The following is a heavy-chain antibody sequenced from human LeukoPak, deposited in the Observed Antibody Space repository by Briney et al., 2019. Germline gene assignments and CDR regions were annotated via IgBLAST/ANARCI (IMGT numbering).Heavy chain of an antibody. V-gene: IGHV3-21*01. CDR3: ARDNHGSRNGY. CDR2: ISSSSSYI. D-gene: IGHD4-11*01. Sequence: KPGGSLRLSCAASGFTFSSYGMNWVRQAPGKGREWVSSISSSSSYIYYADSVKGRFTISRDNAKHSLYLQMNSLRAEDTAVYYCARDNHGSRNGYWGQGTLVTVSS. J-gene: IGHJ4*02. CDR1: GFTFSSYG.